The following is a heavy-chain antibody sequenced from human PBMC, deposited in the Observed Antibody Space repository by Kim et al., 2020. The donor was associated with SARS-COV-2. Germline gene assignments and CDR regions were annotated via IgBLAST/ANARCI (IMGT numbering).Heavy chain of an antibody. V-gene: IGHV4-39*01. CDR3: ARGSGWY. CDR2: IYYSANT. J-gene: IGHJ2*01. CDR1: GDSISSSGHY. D-gene: IGHD3-10*01. Sequence: VFGDSISSSGHYGGWIRQPPGKGLEWIGSIYYSANTYNPSLKSRVAISVDTSKNLLSLKLHSVTAADTAVYSCARGSGWY.